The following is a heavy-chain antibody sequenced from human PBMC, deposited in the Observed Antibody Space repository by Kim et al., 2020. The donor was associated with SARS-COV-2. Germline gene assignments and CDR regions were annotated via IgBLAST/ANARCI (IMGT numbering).Heavy chain of an antibody. D-gene: IGHD6-13*01. CDR2: ISAYNGNT. Sequence: ASVKVSCKASGYTFTSYGISWVRQAPGQGLEWMGWISAYNGNTNYAQKLQGRVTMTTDTSTSTAYMELRSLRSDDTAVYYCARDLGQQQLAEYFQHWGQGTLVTVSS. V-gene: IGHV1-18*01. CDR3: ARDLGQQQLAEYFQH. J-gene: IGHJ1*01. CDR1: GYTFTSYG.